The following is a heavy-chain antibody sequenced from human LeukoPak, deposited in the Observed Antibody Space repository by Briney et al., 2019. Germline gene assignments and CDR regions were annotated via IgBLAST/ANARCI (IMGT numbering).Heavy chain of an antibody. CDR3: ARDSGLGYCSTTSCSYGLDV. Sequence: SETLSLTCSVSDGSISNYYWTWIRQPPGKGLEWIGNIQYSGSTNFNPSLKSRVTVSVDTSKNQVSPKLRSVTAADTAVYYCARDSGLGYCSTTSCSYGLDVWGQGTTVFVS. CDR1: DGSISNYY. J-gene: IGHJ6*02. D-gene: IGHD2-2*01. V-gene: IGHV4-59*01. CDR2: IQYSGST.